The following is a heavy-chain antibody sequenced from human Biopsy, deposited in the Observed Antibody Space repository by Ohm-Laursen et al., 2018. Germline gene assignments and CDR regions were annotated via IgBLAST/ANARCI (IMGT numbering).Heavy chain of an antibody. J-gene: IGHJ3*02. CDR3: ARAPADQYAARNYYSSHAFDM. CDR2: FYSSGTT. CDR1: DASASSGRYY. D-gene: IGHD3-10*01. Sequence: SQTLSLTCTVSDASASSGRYYWTWIRQPPRKPLEWIGYFYSSGTTRYNPSLESRLSISMDTSKNEASLRLTSMTAADTAVYFCARAPADQYAARNYYSSHAFDMWGQGTKVTVSS. V-gene: IGHV4-61*01.